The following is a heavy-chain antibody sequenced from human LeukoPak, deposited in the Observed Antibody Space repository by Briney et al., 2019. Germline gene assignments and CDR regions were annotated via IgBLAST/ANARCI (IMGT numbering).Heavy chain of an antibody. CDR1: GFTFSSYA. CDR3: ARDRIQLWTDAFDI. V-gene: IGHV3-30-3*01. D-gene: IGHD5-18*01. Sequence: GGSLRLSCAASGFTFSSYAMHWVRQAPGKGLEWVAVISYDGSNKYYADSVKGRFTISRGNSKNTLYLQMNSLRAEDTAVYYCARDRIQLWTDAFDIWGQGTMVTVSS. CDR2: ISYDGSNK. J-gene: IGHJ3*02.